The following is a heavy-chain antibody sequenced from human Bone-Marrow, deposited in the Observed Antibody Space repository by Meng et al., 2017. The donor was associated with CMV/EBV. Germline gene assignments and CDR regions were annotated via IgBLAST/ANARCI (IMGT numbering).Heavy chain of an antibody. CDR1: GGSISSYY. Sequence: ESLKISCTVSGGSISSYYWSWIRQPPGKGLEWIGYIYYSGSTNYNPSLKSRVTISVDTSKNQFSPKLSSVTAADTAVYYCARGGSHTYYDFWSGSNWFDPWGEGTLVTVSS. V-gene: IGHV4-59*01. J-gene: IGHJ5*02. CDR3: ARGGSHTYYDFWSGSNWFDP. CDR2: IYYSGST. D-gene: IGHD3-3*01.